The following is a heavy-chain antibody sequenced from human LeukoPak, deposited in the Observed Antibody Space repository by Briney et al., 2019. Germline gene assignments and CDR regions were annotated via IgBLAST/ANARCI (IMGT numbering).Heavy chain of an antibody. CDR1: GFTFSSYD. V-gene: IGHV3-13*01. Sequence: GGSLRLSCAASGFTFSSYDMHWVRQATGKGLEWVSAIGNAGDTYYPGSVKGRFTISRENAKNSLYLQMNSLRAGDTAVYYCARAGDYVWGSYRPIYYYYMDVWGKGTTVTVSS. J-gene: IGHJ6*03. CDR3: ARAGDYVWGSYRPIYYYYMDV. D-gene: IGHD3-16*02. CDR2: IGNAGDT.